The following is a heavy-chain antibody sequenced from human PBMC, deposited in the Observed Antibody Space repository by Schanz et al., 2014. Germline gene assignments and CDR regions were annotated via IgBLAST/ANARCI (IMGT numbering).Heavy chain of an antibody. Sequence: EVQLVESGGGVVRPGGSLRLSCAASGFTVSNSYIHWVRQAPGKGLEWVSTIYSSGSTYYADSVRGRFTISRDNSKNTLFLQMNSLRVEDTAVYYCARDSGSSSWYPSDYWGQGTLVTVSS. CDR1: GFTVSNSY. CDR3: ARDSGSSSWYPSDY. J-gene: IGHJ4*02. CDR2: IYSSGST. D-gene: IGHD6-13*01. V-gene: IGHV3-66*03.